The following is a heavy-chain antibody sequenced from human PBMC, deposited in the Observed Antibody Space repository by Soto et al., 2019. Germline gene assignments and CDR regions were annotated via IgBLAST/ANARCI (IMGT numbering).Heavy chain of an antibody. CDR3: ARVISVVVAATPNWFDP. Sequence: SETLYLTCAVSGGSISSSNWWSWVRQPPGKGLEWIGEIYHSGSTNYNPSLKSRVTISVDKSKNQFSLKLSSVTAADTAVYYCARVISVVVAATPNWFDPWGQGTLVTVSS. CDR2: IYHSGST. D-gene: IGHD2-15*01. CDR1: GGSISSSNW. J-gene: IGHJ5*02. V-gene: IGHV4-4*02.